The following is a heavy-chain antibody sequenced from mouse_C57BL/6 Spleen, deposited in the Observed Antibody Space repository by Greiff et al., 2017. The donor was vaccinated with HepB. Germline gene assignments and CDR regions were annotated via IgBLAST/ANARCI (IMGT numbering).Heavy chain of an antibody. V-gene: IGHV1-55*01. CDR2: IYPGSGST. CDR1: GYTFTSYW. D-gene: IGHD1-1*01. CDR3: AREVYYYGSSHY. J-gene: IGHJ2*01. Sequence: VQLQQPGAELVKPGASVKMSCKASGYTFTSYWITWVKQRPGQGLEWIGDIYPGSGSTNYNEKFKSKATLTVDTSSSTAYMQLSSLTSEDSAVYYCAREVYYYGSSHYWGQGTTLTVSS.